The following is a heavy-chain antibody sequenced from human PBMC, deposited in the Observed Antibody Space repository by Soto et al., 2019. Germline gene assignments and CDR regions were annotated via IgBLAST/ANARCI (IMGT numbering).Heavy chain of an antibody. V-gene: IGHV4-59*08. D-gene: IGHD5-18*01. CDR2: IYYSGST. J-gene: IGHJ4*02. CDR1: GGSISSYY. Sequence: PSETLSVTCTVSGGSISSYYWSWIRQPPGKGLEWIGYIYYSGSTNYNPSLKSRVTISVDTSKNHLSLKLSSVTAADTAVYYCARRYGYSFDYWGQGTLVTVSS. CDR3: ARRYGYSFDY.